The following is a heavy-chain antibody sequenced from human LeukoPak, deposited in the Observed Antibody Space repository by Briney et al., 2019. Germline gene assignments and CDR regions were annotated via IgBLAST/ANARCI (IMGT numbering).Heavy chain of an antibody. J-gene: IGHJ6*03. D-gene: IGHD3-16*01. CDR2: MYHSGST. Sequence: PLETLSLTCGVSGYSISSGYYWGWIRQPPGKGLEWIGSMYHSGSTHYNPSLKSRVTISVDTSKNQFSLKVSSVTAADTALYYCARHDDYYYMDVWGKGTTVTVSS. CDR3: ARHDDYYYMDV. CDR1: GYSISSGYY. V-gene: IGHV4-38-2*01.